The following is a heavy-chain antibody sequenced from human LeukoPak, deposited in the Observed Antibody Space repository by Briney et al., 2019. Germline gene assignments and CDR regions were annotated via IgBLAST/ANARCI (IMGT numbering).Heavy chain of an antibody. V-gene: IGHV3-30-3*01. CDR1: GFTFSSYA. D-gene: IGHD5-24*01. Sequence: GGSPRLSCAASGFTFSSYAMHWVRQAPGKGLEWVAVISYDGSNKYSADSVKGRFTISRDNSKNTLYLQMNSLRAEDTAVYYCARDPLEMATIYAFDIWGQGTMVTVSS. CDR2: ISYDGSNK. J-gene: IGHJ3*02. CDR3: ARDPLEMATIYAFDI.